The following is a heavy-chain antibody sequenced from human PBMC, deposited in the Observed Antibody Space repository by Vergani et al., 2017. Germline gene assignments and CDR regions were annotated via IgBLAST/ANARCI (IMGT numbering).Heavy chain of an antibody. V-gene: IGHV3-7*03. CDR1: GFTFSSYG. CDR3: ARDSTIFGVVIKFDY. J-gene: IGHJ4*02. CDR2: IKQDGSEK. Sequence: EVQLVESGGGLVKPGGSLRLSCAASGFTFSSYGMSWVRQAPGKGLEWVANIKQDGSEKSYVDSVKGRFTISRDTAKNSLYMQMNSLRAEDTAVYYCARDSTIFGVVIKFDYWGQGTLVTVSS. D-gene: IGHD3-3*01.